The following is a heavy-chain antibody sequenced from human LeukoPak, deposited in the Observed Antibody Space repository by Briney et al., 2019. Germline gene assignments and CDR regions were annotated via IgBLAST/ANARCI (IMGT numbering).Heavy chain of an antibody. CDR2: ISWDGGST. J-gene: IGHJ4*02. CDR3: ARGYDYPDY. D-gene: IGHD3-16*01. CDR1: GFTFDDYA. V-gene: IGHV3-43D*03. Sequence: PGGSLRLSCAASGFTFDDYAMHWVRQAPGKGLEWVSLISWDGGSTYYADSVKGRFTISRDNAKNSLFLQMNNLRADDTAVYYCARGYDYPDYWGQGTLVIVSS.